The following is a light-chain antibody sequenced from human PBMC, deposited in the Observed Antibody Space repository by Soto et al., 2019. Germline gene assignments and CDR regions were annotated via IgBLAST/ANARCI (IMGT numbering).Light chain of an antibody. CDR1: QNIYYF. J-gene: IGKJ3*01. CDR3: QQYNSYSPFT. V-gene: IGKV1-5*01. CDR2: DAS. Sequence: DIQVTQSPSTLSASVGDKVTITCRASQNIYYFLAWYQQKAGKAPSLLIYDASSLQNGVPSRFSGSGSGTEFALTINSLQPEDSATYYCQQYNSYSPFTFGPGTRVDIK.